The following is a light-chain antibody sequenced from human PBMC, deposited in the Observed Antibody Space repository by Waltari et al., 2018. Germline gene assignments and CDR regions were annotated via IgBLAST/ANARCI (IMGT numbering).Light chain of an antibody. CDR3: QHYDGVPPWT. Sequence: DIQMTQSPSSLSASVGDRVTITCQASRDINNYLNWYQQKPGKAPKLLIYDASTLEKGVPSRFSGSGSGTDCVFTISRLQPEDIATYYCQHYDGVPPWTFGQGTRVDFK. V-gene: IGKV1-33*01. J-gene: IGKJ1*01. CDR1: RDINNY. CDR2: DAS.